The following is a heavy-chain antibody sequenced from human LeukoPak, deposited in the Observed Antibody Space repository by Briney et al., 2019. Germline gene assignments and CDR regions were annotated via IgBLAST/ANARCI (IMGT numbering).Heavy chain of an antibody. J-gene: IGHJ4*02. CDR3: ARLHCSSTSCSHYYFDY. V-gene: IGHV1-18*01. Sequence: PKASVKVSCKASGYTFTSYGISWVRQAPGQGLEWMGWISAYNGNTNYAQKLQGRVTMTTDTSTSTAYMELRSLRSDDTAVYYCARLHCSSTSCSHYYFDYWGQGTLVTVSS. CDR1: GYTFTSYG. D-gene: IGHD2-2*01. CDR2: ISAYNGNT.